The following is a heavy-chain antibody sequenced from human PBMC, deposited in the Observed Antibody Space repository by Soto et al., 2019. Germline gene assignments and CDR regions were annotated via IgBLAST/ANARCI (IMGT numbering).Heavy chain of an antibody. Sequence: SETLSLTCTVSGGSISSSSYYWGWIRQPPGKGLEWIGSIYYSGSTYYNPSLKSRVTISVDTSKNQFSLKLSSVTAADTAVYYCARRSRDTTKTNYDYIWGSYSLPSHYFDYWGQGTLVTVSS. CDR1: GGSISSSSYY. V-gene: IGHV4-39*01. CDR3: ARRSRDTTKTNYDYIWGSYSLPSHYFDY. J-gene: IGHJ4*02. D-gene: IGHD3-16*01. CDR2: IYYSGST.